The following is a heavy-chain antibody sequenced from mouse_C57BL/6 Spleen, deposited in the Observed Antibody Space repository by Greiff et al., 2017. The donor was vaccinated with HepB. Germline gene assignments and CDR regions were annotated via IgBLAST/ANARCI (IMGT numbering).Heavy chain of an antibody. V-gene: IGHV5-17*01. CDR3: ARPGFYYGSSYLYYWDY. Sequence: EVQLVESGGGLVKPGGSLKLSCAASGFTFSDYGMHWVRQAPEKGLEWVAYISSGSSTIYYAATVKGRFTISRDNAKNTLFLQMTSLSSEDTAMYYCARPGFYYGSSYLYYWDYGGQGTTLTVSS. CDR2: ISSGSSTI. J-gene: IGHJ2*01. D-gene: IGHD1-1*01. CDR1: GFTFSDYG.